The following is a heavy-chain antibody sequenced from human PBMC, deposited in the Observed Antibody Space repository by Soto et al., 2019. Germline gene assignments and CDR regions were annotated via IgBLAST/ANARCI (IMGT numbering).Heavy chain of an antibody. Sequence: ETLSLTCAVYGGSFSGYYWSWIRQPPGKGLEWIGEINHSGSTNYNPSLKSRVTISVDTSKNQFSLKLSSVTAADTAVYYCARGRIAAADFDYWGQGTLVTAPQ. V-gene: IGHV4-34*01. CDR1: GGSFSGYY. J-gene: IGHJ4*02. D-gene: IGHD6-13*01. CDR2: INHSGST. CDR3: ARGRIAAADFDY.